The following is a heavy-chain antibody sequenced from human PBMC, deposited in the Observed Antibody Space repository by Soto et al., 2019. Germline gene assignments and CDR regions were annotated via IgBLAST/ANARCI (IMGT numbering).Heavy chain of an antibody. Sequence: ASVKVSCKASGGTFSSYAISWVRQAPGQGLEWMGGIIPIFGTANYAQKFQGRATITADKSTSTAYMELSSLRSEDTAVYYCARRAGYSSGWLSDYWGQGTLVTVSS. CDR2: IIPIFGTA. CDR3: ARRAGYSSGWLSDY. D-gene: IGHD6-19*01. J-gene: IGHJ4*02. V-gene: IGHV1-69*06. CDR1: GGTFSSYA.